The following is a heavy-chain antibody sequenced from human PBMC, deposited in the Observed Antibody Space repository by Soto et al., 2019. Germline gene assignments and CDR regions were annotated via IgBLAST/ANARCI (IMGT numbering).Heavy chain of an antibody. D-gene: IGHD3-3*02. CDR3: AREDILGVRSFDY. V-gene: IGHV3-48*02. Sequence: PGGSLRLSCAASGFTFSAYSVNWVRQAPGKGLEWVSYISSGSKTIYYAESVKGRFTVSRDNARNSQYLQMNSLRDEDTAVYYCAREDILGVRSFDYWGQGTLVTSPQ. J-gene: IGHJ4*02. CDR2: ISSGSKTI. CDR1: GFTFSAYS.